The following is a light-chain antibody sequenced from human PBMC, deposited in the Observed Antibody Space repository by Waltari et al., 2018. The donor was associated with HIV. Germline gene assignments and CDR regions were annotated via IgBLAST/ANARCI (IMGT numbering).Light chain of an antibody. J-gene: IGLJ3*02. CDR1: PNLFFGETYY. V-gene: IGLV1-40*01. CDR2: TNT. CDR3: QSYYSGDSSWV. Sequence: HYELTQPPSVSGAAGQRVTISCTGIPNLFFGETYYVHWYQLLPGRAPKLIISTNTNRPSDVPDRFSGSKSGASASLVITGLQPEDEADYYCQSYYSGDSSWVFGGGTKLTVL.